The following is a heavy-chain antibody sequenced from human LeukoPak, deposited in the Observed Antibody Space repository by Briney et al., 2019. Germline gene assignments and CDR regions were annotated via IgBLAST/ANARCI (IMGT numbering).Heavy chain of an antibody. Sequence: PGGSLRLSCAASGFTVSTNYMSWVRQAPGKGLEWVSVIYSDGSTYYTDSVKGRFTISRDNSKSTLFLRMSSLRVEDTAVYYCARVRLGSLDYWGQGTLVTVSS. CDR3: ARVRLGSLDY. V-gene: IGHV3-53*01. D-gene: IGHD6-19*01. CDR2: IYSDGST. CDR1: GFTVSTNY. J-gene: IGHJ4*02.